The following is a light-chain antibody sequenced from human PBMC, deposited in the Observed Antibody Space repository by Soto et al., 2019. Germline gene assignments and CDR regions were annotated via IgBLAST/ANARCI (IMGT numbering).Light chain of an antibody. CDR3: QQYNNWPPG. Sequence: EIVMTQSPATLSVSPGERATLSCRASQSVSSNLAWYQQKPDQAPRLLIYGASTRATGIPARFSGSGSGTEFTLTISSLQSEDFAVYYCQQYNNWPPGFGGGTKVEIK. J-gene: IGKJ4*01. CDR1: QSVSSN. CDR2: GAS. V-gene: IGKV3-15*01.